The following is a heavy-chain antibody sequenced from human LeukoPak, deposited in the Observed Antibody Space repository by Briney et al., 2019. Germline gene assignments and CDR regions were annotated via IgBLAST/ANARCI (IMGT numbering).Heavy chain of an antibody. CDR1: GGSISSYY. CDR2: IYYSGST. V-gene: IGHV4-59*01. J-gene: IGHJ6*02. Sequence: PSETLSLTCTVSGGSISSYYWSWIRQPPGKGLEWIGYIYYSGSTNYNPSLKSRVTIPVDTSKNQFSLKLSSVTAADTAVYYCARDRKQWLVEGYYYYGMDVWGQGTTVTVSS. D-gene: IGHD6-19*01. CDR3: ARDRKQWLVEGYYYYGMDV.